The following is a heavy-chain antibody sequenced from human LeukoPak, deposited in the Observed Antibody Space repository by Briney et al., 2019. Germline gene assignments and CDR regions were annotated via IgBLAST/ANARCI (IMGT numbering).Heavy chain of an antibody. V-gene: IGHV3-7*01. Sequence: GGSLELSCAASGFTLSSRWMGWVRQAPGKGLEWVANIRNDGLTQYYLDSVKGRFTISRDNAQDSLSLQMNSLRAEDTAVYFCARHGDYCIDLWSQGTLVTVSS. D-gene: IGHD4-17*01. CDR3: ARHGDYCIDL. CDR1: GFTLSSRW. CDR2: IRNDGLTQ. J-gene: IGHJ5*02.